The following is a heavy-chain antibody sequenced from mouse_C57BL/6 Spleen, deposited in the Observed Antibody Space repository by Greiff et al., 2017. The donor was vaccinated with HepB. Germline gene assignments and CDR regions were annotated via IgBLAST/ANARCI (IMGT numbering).Heavy chain of an antibody. CDR3: ARMITTGYFDV. CDR1: GYSITSGYY. Sequence: EVKLLESGPGLVKPSQSLSLTCSVTGYSITSGYYWNWIRQFPGNKLEWMGYISYDGSNNYNPSLKNRISITRDTSKNQFFLKLNSVTTEDTATYYCARMITTGYFDVWGTGTTVTVSS. V-gene: IGHV3-6*01. CDR2: ISYDGSN. J-gene: IGHJ1*03. D-gene: IGHD2-4*01.